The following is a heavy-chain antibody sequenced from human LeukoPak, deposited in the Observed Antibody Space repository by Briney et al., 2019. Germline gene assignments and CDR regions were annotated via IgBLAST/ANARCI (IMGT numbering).Heavy chain of an antibody. V-gene: IGHV1-18*01. D-gene: IGHD4-11*01. J-gene: IGHJ4*02. CDR3: ARLGHDYSNFQYDY. CDR2: ISAYNGNT. CDR1: GYTFTSYG. Sequence: ASVKVSCKASGYTFTSYGISWVRQAPGQGLEWMGWISAYNGNTNYAQKLQGRVTMTTDTSTSTVYMELSSLRSEDTAVYYCARLGHDYSNFQYDYWGQGTLVTVSS.